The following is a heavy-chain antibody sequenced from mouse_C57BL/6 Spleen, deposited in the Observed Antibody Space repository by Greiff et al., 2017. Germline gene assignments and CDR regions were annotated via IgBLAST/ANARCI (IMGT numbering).Heavy chain of an antibody. J-gene: IGHJ2*01. CDR3: ARDSSGLDY. CDR2: IHPNSGST. V-gene: IGHV1-64*01. D-gene: IGHD3-2*02. CDR1: GYTFTSYW. Sequence: QVQLQQPGAELVKPGASVKLSCKASGYTFTSYWMHWVKQRPGQGLEWIGMIHPNSGSTNYNEKFKSKATLTVDKSSSTAYMQISSLTSEDSAVYYCARDSSGLDYWGQGTTLTVSS.